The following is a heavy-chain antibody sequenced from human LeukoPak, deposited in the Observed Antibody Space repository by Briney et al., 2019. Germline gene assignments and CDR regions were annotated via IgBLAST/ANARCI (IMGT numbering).Heavy chain of an antibody. CDR2: IKEDGSDK. J-gene: IGHJ4*02. V-gene: IGHV3-7*01. CDR3: ARDTYRFDDY. CDR1: GFTFSSYW. Sequence: GGSLRLSCAASGFTFSSYWMSWVRQAPVKGLEWVANIKEDGSDKYYVDSVKGRFTISRDNAKNSLYLQMNSLRAKDTAVYYCARDTYRFDDYWGQGTLVTVSS.